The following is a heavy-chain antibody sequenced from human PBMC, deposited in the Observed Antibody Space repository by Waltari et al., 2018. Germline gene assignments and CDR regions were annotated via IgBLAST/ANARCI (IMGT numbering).Heavy chain of an antibody. D-gene: IGHD4-17*01. V-gene: IGHV4-4*03. CDR1: GGSISSSNW. CDR2: IYHSGST. J-gene: IGHJ5*02. CDR3: ARDTVTTRGIGWFDP. Sequence: QVQLQESGPGLVKPPGTLSLTCAVSGGSISSSNWWSWVRQPPGKGLEWIGEIYHSGSTRYNPSLTSRVTISVDKSKNQFSLKLSSVTAADTAVYYCARDTVTTRGIGWFDPWGQGTLVTVSS.